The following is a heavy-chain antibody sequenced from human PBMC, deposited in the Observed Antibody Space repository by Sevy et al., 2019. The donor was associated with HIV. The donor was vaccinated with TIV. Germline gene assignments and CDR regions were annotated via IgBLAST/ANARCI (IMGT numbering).Heavy chain of an antibody. D-gene: IGHD6-13*01. CDR1: GRTFSNYA. J-gene: IGHJ4*02. V-gene: IGHV1-69*13. CDR2: IIPMFGTA. Sequence: ASVKVSCKASGRTFSNYAINWVRQGPGQGLEWMGGIIPMFGTANYVQKFQGRATITADESTKTAYMELSSLRSEDTAVYYCARSISWYASFDSWGQGTLVTVSS. CDR3: ARSISWYASFDS.